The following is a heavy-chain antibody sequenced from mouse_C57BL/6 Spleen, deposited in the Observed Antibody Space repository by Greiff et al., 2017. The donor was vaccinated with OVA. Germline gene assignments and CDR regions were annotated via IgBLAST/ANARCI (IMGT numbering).Heavy chain of an antibody. CDR3: ARSGTLRGDYYAMDY. V-gene: IGHV1-72*01. CDR2: IYPNSGGT. Sequence: QVQLQQPGAELVKPGASVKLSCKASGYTFTSYWMHWVKQRPGRGLEWIGRIYPNSGGTKYYEKFKSKATLTVDKPSSTVYMQLSSLTSEDSAVYYCARSGTLRGDYYAMDYWGQGTSVTVSS. D-gene: IGHD2-12*01. CDR1: GYTFTSYW. J-gene: IGHJ4*01.